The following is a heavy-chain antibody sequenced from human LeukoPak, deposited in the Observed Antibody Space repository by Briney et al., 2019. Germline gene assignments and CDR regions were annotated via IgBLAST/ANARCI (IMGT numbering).Heavy chain of an antibody. V-gene: IGHV3-30*02. CDR3: AKFSYGDYVA. D-gene: IGHD4-17*01. J-gene: IGHJ5*02. CDR2: IRHDESIR. CDR1: GLTVSRKF. Sequence: PGGSLRLSCVVSGLTVSRKFMNWVRQAPGKGLEWVAFIRHDESIRHYADSVKGRFTISRDNSKKTLSLQMNSLRLDDTALYYCAKFSYGDYVAWGQGTLVTVSS.